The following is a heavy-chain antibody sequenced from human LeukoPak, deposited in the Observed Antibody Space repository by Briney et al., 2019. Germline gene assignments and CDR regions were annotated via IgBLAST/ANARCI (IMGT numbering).Heavy chain of an antibody. D-gene: IGHD6-19*01. J-gene: IGHJ4*02. Sequence: GGSLRLSCAASGFTFSSYAMSWVRQAPGKGLEWVSAISGSAYSTYYADSVKGRFTTSRDNSKNTLYLQMNSLRAEDTAVYYCAKETVAAPPIDYWGQGTLVTVSS. V-gene: IGHV3-23*01. CDR3: AKETVAAPPIDY. CDR2: ISGSAYST. CDR1: GFTFSSYA.